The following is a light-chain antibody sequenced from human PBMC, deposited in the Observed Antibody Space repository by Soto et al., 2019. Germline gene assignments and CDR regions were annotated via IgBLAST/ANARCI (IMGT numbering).Light chain of an antibody. CDR1: SRDVGGYNY. CDR2: EVT. Sequence: QSALNQPDSVSGSPGQSITIYCTGTSRDVGGYNYVSWYQQHPGKAPKLLIFEVTNRPSGVSNRFSGSKSGHTASLTISGLQAEDEADYYCNSYTSSSTLVFGTGTKLTV. V-gene: IGLV2-14*01. CDR3: NSYTSSSTLV. J-gene: IGLJ1*01.